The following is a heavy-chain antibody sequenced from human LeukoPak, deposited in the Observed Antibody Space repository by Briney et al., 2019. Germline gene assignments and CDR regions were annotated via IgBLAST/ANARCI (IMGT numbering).Heavy chain of an antibody. V-gene: IGHV1-2*02. D-gene: IGHD3-10*01. Sequence: ASVKVSCKASGYTFTGYYMPWVRQAPGQGLEWMGLINPNSGGTNYAQKFQGRVTMTRDTSISTAYMELSRLRSDDTAVYYCAIDSSLGYGSGSYYNVYWFDPWGQGTLVTVSS. J-gene: IGHJ5*02. CDR2: INPNSGGT. CDR1: GYTFTGYY. CDR3: AIDSSLGYGSGSYYNVYWFDP.